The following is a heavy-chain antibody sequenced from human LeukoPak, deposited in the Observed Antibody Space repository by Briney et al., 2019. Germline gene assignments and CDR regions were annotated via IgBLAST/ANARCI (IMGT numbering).Heavy chain of an antibody. J-gene: IGHJ4*02. Sequence: PSETLSLTCAVYGGSFSDYFWSWIRQPPGKGLEWIGEISHSGSTTYNPSLRSRVAISGDTSKKQFSLKLSSVTAADTAVYYCVTYYYGSSAPKRNYWGQGILVTVSS. V-gene: IGHV4-34*01. D-gene: IGHD3-22*01. CDR2: ISHSGST. CDR1: GGSFSDYF. CDR3: VTYYYGSSAPKRNY.